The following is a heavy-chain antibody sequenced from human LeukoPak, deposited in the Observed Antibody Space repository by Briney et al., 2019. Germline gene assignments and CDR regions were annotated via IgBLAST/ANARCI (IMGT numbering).Heavy chain of an antibody. Sequence: NPGGSLRLSCAASGFTFSSYSMNWVRQAPGKGLEWVSSIRSSSSYIYYADSVKGRFTISRDNAKNSLYLQMNSLRAEDTAVYYCARADRGWWELLRGAFDIWGQGTMVTVSS. CDR3: ARADRGWWELLRGAFDI. V-gene: IGHV3-21*01. CDR1: GFTFSSYS. CDR2: IRSSSSYI. J-gene: IGHJ3*02. D-gene: IGHD1-26*01.